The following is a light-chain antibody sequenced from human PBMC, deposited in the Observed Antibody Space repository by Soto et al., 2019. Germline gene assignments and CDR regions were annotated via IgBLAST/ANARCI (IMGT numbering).Light chain of an antibody. V-gene: IGKV1-5*03. CDR3: QQHHTYPLP. Sequence: DSQMTQAPSSLFACVGDRVTITCRASQSISSWLAWYQQKPGKAPNLLIYEASSLESGVPSRFSGSGSGTEFTLTVSSLQPDDFASYYCQQHHTYPLPFCGGTRVAI. J-gene: IGKJ4*01. CDR1: QSISSW. CDR2: EAS.